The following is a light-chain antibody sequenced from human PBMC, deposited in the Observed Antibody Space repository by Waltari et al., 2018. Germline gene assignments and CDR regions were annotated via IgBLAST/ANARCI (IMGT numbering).Light chain of an antibody. CDR1: QRLLHSNGYKY. CDR2: LGS. CDR3: MQALQTPYT. J-gene: IGKJ2*01. V-gene: IGKV2-28*01. Sequence: DIVMTQSPLSLPVTPGEPASISCRSSQRLLHSNGYKYLDWYLQKPGQSPQILIYLGSNRASGVPDRFSGSGSGTDFTLKISRVEAEDVGVYYCMQALQTPYTFGQGTKLEIK.